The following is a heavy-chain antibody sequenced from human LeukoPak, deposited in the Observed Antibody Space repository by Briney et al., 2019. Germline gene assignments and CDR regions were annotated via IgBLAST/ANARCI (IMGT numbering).Heavy chain of an antibody. CDR2: INEDGSIT. Sequence: GGSLRLSCAVSGFTFRTYWMHWARQVPGEGLVWVSRINEDGSITNYADSVKGRFSISRDNAKNTLYLQMNSLRAEDTAVYYCGRDLGGRSGYWGQGTLVTVSS. V-gene: IGHV3-74*01. D-gene: IGHD1-26*01. J-gene: IGHJ4*02. CDR1: GFTFRTYW. CDR3: GRDLGGRSGY.